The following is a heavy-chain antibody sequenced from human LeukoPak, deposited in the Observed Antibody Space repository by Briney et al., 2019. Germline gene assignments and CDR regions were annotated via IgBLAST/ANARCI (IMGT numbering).Heavy chain of an antibody. CDR3: ARQGQGEDGSGWFVFDY. CDR2: IDPSDSYS. D-gene: IGHD6-19*01. Sequence: GESLKISCKGSGYSYTSYWISWVRQMPGKGLEWMGRIDPSDSYSNYSPSFQGHVTISADKSTSTAYLQWSSLKASDTAMYYCARQGQGEDGSGWFVFDYWGQGTLVTVSS. V-gene: IGHV5-10-1*01. CDR1: GYSYTSYW. J-gene: IGHJ4*02.